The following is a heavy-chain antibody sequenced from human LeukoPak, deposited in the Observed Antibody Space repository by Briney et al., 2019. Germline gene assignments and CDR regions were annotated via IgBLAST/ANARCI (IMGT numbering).Heavy chain of an antibody. D-gene: IGHD2-2*01. V-gene: IGHV4-34*01. Sequence: SETLSLTCAFCGGSFSGYYWSWIRQPSRKGLEGIGEINHSGSTNYNPFLNSRVTISVDTSKNQFSLKLSSVTAADTAVYYCARGTGSIVVVPAAMFRGYYYFDYWGQGTLVTVSS. J-gene: IGHJ4*02. CDR2: INHSGST. CDR3: ARGTGSIVVVPAAMFRGYYYFDY. CDR1: GGSFSGYY.